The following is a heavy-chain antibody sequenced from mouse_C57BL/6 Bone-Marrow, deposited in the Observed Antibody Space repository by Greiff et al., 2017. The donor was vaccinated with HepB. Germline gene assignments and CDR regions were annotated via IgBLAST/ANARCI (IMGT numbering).Heavy chain of an antibody. CDR2: ISNGGGST. V-gene: IGHV5-12*01. J-gene: IGHJ2*01. CDR1: GFTFSDYY. D-gene: IGHD2-5*01. Sequence: EVKLVESGGGLVQPGGSLKLSCVASGFTFSDYYMYWVRQTPEKRLEWVAYISNGGGSTYYPDTVKGRFTISRDNAKTTLYLQMSRLKSEDTAMYYCARHSNYPLDYWGQGTTLTVSS. CDR3: ARHSNYPLDY.